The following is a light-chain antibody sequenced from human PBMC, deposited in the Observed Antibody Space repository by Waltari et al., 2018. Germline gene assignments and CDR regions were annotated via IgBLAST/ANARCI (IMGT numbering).Light chain of an antibody. V-gene: IGKV1-33*01. Sequence: DIQMTQSPSSLSASVGDRVTITYQASQDISKYLNWYQQKPGKAPKLLIYDASNLETGVPSRFSGGGSGTDFTFTISSLQPEDIATYYCQQYLNQLTFGGGTKVEI. J-gene: IGKJ4*01. CDR1: QDISKY. CDR3: QQYLNQLT. CDR2: DAS.